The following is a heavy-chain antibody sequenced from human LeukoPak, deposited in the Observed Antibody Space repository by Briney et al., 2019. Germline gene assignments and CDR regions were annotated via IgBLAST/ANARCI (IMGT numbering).Heavy chain of an antibody. CDR3: AKDGVLWFGDYYYYGMDV. CDR1: GFTFSSYA. Sequence: GGSLRLSCAASGFTFSSYAMSWVRQAPGKGLEWVSALSGSGGSTYYADSVKGRFTISRDNSKNTLYLQMNSLRAEDTAVYYCAKDGVLWFGDYYYYGMDVWGKGTTVTVSS. V-gene: IGHV3-23*01. D-gene: IGHD3-10*01. CDR2: LSGSGGST. J-gene: IGHJ6*04.